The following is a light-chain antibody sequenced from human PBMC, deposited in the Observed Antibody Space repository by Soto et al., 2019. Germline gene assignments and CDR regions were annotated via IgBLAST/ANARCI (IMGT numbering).Light chain of an antibody. J-gene: IGLJ1*01. CDR3: SSYTNINTRACV. CDR2: EVT. Sequence: QSVLTQPASVSGSPGQSITISCTGTSRDIGSYNRVSWYQQHPGKAPKLIIYEVTDRPSGVSNRFSGPKSLNTASLTISGLQAEDEAEYSCSSYTNINTRACVFXTGTKVTVL. CDR1: SRDIGSYNR. V-gene: IGLV2-14*01.